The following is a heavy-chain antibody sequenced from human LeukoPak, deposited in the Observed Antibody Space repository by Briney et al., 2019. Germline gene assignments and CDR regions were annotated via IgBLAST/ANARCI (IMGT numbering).Heavy chain of an antibody. CDR1: GDSISYYY. V-gene: IGHV4-4*07. Sequence: SETLSLTCTVSGDSISYYYWSWIRQPAGKGLEWVGRISTSGTTNYNPSLKSRVTISVDTSKNQSSLKLSSVTAADTAVYYCARDVVAAAGTWDYWGQGTLVTVSS. D-gene: IGHD6-13*01. CDR3: ARDVVAAAGTWDY. J-gene: IGHJ4*02. CDR2: ISTSGTT.